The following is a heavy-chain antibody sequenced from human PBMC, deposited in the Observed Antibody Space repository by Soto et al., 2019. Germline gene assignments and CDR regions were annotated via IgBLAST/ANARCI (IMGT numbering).Heavy chain of an antibody. CDR1: GGSISSGGYY. J-gene: IGHJ4*01. D-gene: IGHD3-22*01. Sequence: SETLSLTCTVSGGSISSGGYYWSWIRQHPGKGLEWIGYIYYSGSTYYNLSLKSRVTISVDTSKNKFARKVSTGTAADRGAYYCAGTGYYDDSSGYNYNRNCLDYWGQGTMVTVSS. CDR2: IYYSGST. CDR3: AGTGYYDDSSGYNYNRNCLDY. V-gene: IGHV4-31*03.